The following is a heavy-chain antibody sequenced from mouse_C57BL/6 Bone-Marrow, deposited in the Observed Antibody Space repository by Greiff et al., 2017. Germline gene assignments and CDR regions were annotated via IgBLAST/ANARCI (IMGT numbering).Heavy chain of an antibody. D-gene: IGHD1-1*01. CDR3: ARGTYDYDSSRFDY. CDR1: GFSLSTFGMG. CDR2: IWWDDDK. J-gene: IGHJ2*01. Sequence: QVTLKECGPGILQPSQTLSLTCSFSGFSLSTFGMGVGWIRQPSGKGLEWLAHIWWDDDKYYKPALKSRLTISKDTSKNQVFLKIANVDTADTATYYCARGTYDYDSSRFDYWGQGTTLTVSS. V-gene: IGHV8-8*01.